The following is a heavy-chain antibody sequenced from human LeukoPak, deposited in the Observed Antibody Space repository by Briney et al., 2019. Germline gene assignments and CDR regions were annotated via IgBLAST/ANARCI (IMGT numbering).Heavy chain of an antibody. D-gene: IGHD3-10*01. CDR3: ARDGEYGSGRYSTDYFDY. Sequence: GASVKVSCKASGYTFTGYYMHWVRQAPGQGLEWMGWINPNSGGTNYAQKFQGRVTMTRDTSISTAYMELSRLRSDDTAVYYCARDGEYGSGRYSTDYFDYWGQGTLVTVSS. CDR2: INPNSGGT. CDR1: GYTFTGYY. V-gene: IGHV1-2*02. J-gene: IGHJ4*02.